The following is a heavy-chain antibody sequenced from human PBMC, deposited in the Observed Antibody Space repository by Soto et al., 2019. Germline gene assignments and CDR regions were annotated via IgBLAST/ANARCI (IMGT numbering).Heavy chain of an antibody. J-gene: IGHJ4*02. Sequence: GGSLRLSCAASGFTFSRYSMNWVRQAPGKGLEWVSYISSSSSTIYYADSVKGRFTISRDNAKNSLYLQMNGLRAEDTAVYYCARANYYGSPGDFDYWGQGTLVTVSS. CDR2: ISSSSSTI. CDR3: ARANYYGSPGDFDY. V-gene: IGHV3-48*01. CDR1: GFTFSRYS. D-gene: IGHD3-10*01.